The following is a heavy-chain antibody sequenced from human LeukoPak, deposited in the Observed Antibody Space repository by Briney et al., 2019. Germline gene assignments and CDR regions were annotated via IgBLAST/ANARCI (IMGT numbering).Heavy chain of an antibody. J-gene: IGHJ3*02. Sequence: GGSLRLSCAASGFTSSSYSMNWVRQAPGKGLEWVSYISGRSSTIYYADSVKGRFTISRDNAKNSLYLQVNSLRDEDTAVYYCARDSTGGGFDMWGQGTMVTVSS. D-gene: IGHD2-8*02. V-gene: IGHV3-48*02. CDR2: ISGRSSTI. CDR3: ARDSTGGGFDM. CDR1: GFTSSSYS.